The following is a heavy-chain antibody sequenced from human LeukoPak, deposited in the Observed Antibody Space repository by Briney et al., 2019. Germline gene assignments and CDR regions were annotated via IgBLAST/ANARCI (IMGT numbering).Heavy chain of an antibody. D-gene: IGHD2-2*01. V-gene: IGHV1-69*13. Sequence: ASVKVSCKASGGTFSSYAINWVRQAPGQGLEWMGGIIPIFGTANYAQKFQDRVTITADESTSTAYMELSSLRSEDTAIYYCASRLYCSNTRCRNFPFAYWGQGTLVTVSS. J-gene: IGHJ4*02. CDR2: IIPIFGTA. CDR3: ASRLYCSNTRCRNFPFAY. CDR1: GGTFSSYA.